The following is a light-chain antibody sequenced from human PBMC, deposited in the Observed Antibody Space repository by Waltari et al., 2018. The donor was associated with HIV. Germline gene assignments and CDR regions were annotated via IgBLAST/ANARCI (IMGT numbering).Light chain of an antibody. CDR3: CSYAGSSTPVV. Sequence: VSGSPGQSITISCTGTSSDVGTYNLVSWYQQHPGKAPKLMIFEVSKRPSGVSNRFSGSKSGNTASLTISGLQAEDEADYYCCSYAGSSTPVVFGGGTKLTVL. CDR1: SSDVGTYNL. V-gene: IGLV2-23*02. CDR2: EVS. J-gene: IGLJ2*01.